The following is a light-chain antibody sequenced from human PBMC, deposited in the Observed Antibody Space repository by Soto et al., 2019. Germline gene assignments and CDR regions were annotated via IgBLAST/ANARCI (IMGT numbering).Light chain of an antibody. V-gene: IGKV3-20*01. CDR2: DSS. CDR1: QSVPSSY. Sequence: EVVLTQSLGTLSLSPGERATVSCRASQSVPSSYLAWYQQKPGQAPRLLIYDSSSRATGVPDRFSGSGSGTGSTLTIRRLEPEDFAVYYCHQYGTVPWTFGRGTKVEIK. CDR3: HQYGTVPWT. J-gene: IGKJ1*01.